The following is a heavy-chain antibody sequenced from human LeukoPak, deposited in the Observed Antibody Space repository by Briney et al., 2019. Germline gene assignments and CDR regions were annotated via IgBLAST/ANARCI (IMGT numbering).Heavy chain of an antibody. CDR2: MYSGDIK. D-gene: IGHD3-16*01. CDR3: ARGGELPSHDAFDI. Sequence: PGGSLRPSCAAAGFTVTTNCISWVRQAPGKGLEWAAVMYSGDIKYYADAVKGRFTIFRDNSKNTLYLQMNSLRAEDTAVYYCARGGELPSHDAFDIWGQGTMVTVSS. CDR1: GFTVTTNC. J-gene: IGHJ3*02. V-gene: IGHV3-53*01.